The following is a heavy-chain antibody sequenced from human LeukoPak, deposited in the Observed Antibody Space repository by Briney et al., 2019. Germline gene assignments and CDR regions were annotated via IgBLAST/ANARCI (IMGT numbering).Heavy chain of an antibody. J-gene: IGHJ4*02. CDR2: ISWSSGSI. CDR1: GFTFDDYA. D-gene: IGHD6-13*01. V-gene: IGHV3-9*01. Sequence: GRSLRLSCAASGFTFDDYAMHWVRQAPGEGLEWVSGISWSSGSIGYADSVKGRFTISRDNAKNSLYLQMNSLRAEDTALYYCATTTLSGSWRRYYFDYWGQGTLVTVSS. CDR3: ATTTLSGSWRRYYFDY.